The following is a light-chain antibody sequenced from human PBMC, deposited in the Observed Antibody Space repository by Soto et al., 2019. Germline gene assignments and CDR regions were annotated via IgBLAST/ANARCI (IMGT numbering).Light chain of an antibody. J-gene: IGKJ1*01. V-gene: IGKV3-15*01. CDR3: QQYNNWPLP. CDR1: QSISRN. Sequence: EIGMPQSPATLSVSPGERATLSCRASQSISRNLAWYQQKPGQAPRLLIYAASTRATGLPARFSGSGSGTEFNLTISSLQSEDFAVYSCQQYNNWPLPFGQGTKVEVK. CDR2: AAS.